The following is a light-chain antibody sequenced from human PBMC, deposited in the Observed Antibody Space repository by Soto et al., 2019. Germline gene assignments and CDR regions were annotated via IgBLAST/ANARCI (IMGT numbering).Light chain of an antibody. Sequence: DIQMTQSPSTLSASVGDRVTITCRASQSISSWLAWYQQKPGKAPKLLIYDASSLASGVPSRFSGSGSGTEFTLTISSLQPDDFAHYYGQQYNSYWWKIGQGTKVDIK. CDR1: QSISSW. V-gene: IGKV1-5*01. J-gene: IGKJ1*01. CDR2: DAS. CDR3: QQYNSYWWK.